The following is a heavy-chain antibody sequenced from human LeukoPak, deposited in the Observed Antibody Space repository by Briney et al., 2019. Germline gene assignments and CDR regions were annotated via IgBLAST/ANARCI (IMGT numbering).Heavy chain of an antibody. V-gene: IGHV3-23*01. CDR1: GLTFSGSA. J-gene: IGHJ3*01. Sequence: PGGSLRLSCAASGLTFSGSAMRWVRQAPGGGLECVSLISYSGANSYYTDSGRGRFTISRDNSKDTLFLQMNSLRAEDTAIYYCARDMQLSTWGLGTMVTVFS. CDR2: ISYSGANS. CDR3: ARDMQLST. D-gene: IGHD3-16*02.